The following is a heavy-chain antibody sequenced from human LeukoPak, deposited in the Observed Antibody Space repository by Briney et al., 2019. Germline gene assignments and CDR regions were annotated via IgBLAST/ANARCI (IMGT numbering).Heavy chain of an antibody. CDR3: ARGRYYLDS. J-gene: IGHJ4*02. V-gene: IGHV3-7*01. D-gene: IGHD4-17*01. Sequence: PGGSLRLSCAASGFTFSGYWMSWVRQTPEKGLEWVANIKQDGYEKYYVDSVKGRFTISRDNAKNSLYLQMNSLRAEDTAVYYCARGRYYLDSWGQGTLVTVSS. CDR1: GFTFSGYW. CDR2: IKQDGYEK.